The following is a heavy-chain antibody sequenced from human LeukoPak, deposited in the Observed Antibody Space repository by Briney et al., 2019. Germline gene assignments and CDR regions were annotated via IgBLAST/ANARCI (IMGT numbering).Heavy chain of an antibody. CDR2: IYYSGNT. Sequence: SETLSLTCTASGVSISSSNSYWGWIRQPPGKGLEWIGSIYYSGNTYYNASLKSQVPISIDTSKNQFSLKLTSVTAADTAVYYCARQTGSGLFILPGGQGTLVTVSS. V-gene: IGHV4-39*01. J-gene: IGHJ4*02. CDR1: GVSISSSNSY. CDR3: ARQTGSGLFILP. D-gene: IGHD3/OR15-3a*01.